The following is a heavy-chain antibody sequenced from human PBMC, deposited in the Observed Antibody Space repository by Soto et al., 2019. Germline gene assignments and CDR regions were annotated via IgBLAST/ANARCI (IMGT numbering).Heavy chain of an antibody. CDR1: GYNFTNFD. CDR3: ARLAEYCNGIKCYSNFVF. J-gene: IGHJ4*01. V-gene: IGHV1-8*01. D-gene: IGHD2-15*01. Sequence: GASVKVSCKTSGYNFTNFDINWVRQAPGRGLVWMGWMNPSSGETGSAQNFQGRVTMTRDISTRTFFMQLTSLRSEDTAIYYCARLAEYCNGIKCYSNFVFWGRGTQVTVSS. CDR2: MNPSSGET.